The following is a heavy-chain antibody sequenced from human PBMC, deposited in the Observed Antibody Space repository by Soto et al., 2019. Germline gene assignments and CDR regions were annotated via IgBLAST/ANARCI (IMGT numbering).Heavy chain of an antibody. CDR2: ISSRSSYI. D-gene: IGHD4-17*01. J-gene: IGHJ6*02. CDR1: EFTFSTYS. Sequence: WGSLRLSCAASEFTFSTYSMNWVRQAPGKGLEWVSSISSRSSYIYYADSVKGRFTISRDNARNSLYLQMDSLRAEDTAVYYCARDTPPHTADYYYPSAMAVWGQGTTVTVSS. CDR3: ARDTPPHTADYYYPSAMAV. V-gene: IGHV3-21*01.